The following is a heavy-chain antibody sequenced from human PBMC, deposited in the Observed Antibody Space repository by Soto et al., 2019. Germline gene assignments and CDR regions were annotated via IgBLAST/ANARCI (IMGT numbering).Heavy chain of an antibody. Sequence: EVQLLESGGGLVQPGGSLTLSCATSGFTFSSYAMVWVRQAAEKGLEWVASISNNGDTAYYADSVKGRFTISRGNSENTLYLQMNGLRADDTALYFWAKSRVFIGPIVTLLDPWGQGTQVTVSS. CDR3: AKSRVFIGPIVTLLDP. D-gene: IGHD3-16*02. V-gene: IGHV3-23*01. CDR1: GFTFSSYA. CDR2: ISNNGDTA. J-gene: IGHJ5*02.